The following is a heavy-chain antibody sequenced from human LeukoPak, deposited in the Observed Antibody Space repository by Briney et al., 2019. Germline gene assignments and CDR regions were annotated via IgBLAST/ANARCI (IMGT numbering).Heavy chain of an antibody. V-gene: IGHV4-34*01. D-gene: IGHD6-6*01. CDR1: GGSFSGYY. CDR3: ARVDIEYSSSSTAINWFDP. CDR2: IYHARST. Sequence: SETLSLTCAVYGGSFSGYYWSWIRQPPGKGLEWIGYIYHARSTFYNPSLRSRVTVSVDTSKNQFSLKLRYMTAADTAVYYCARVDIEYSSSSTAINWFDPWGQGTLVTVSS. J-gene: IGHJ5*02.